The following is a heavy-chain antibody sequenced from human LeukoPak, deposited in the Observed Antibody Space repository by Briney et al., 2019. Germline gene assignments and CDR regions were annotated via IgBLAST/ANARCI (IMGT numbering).Heavy chain of an antibody. V-gene: IGHV3-23*01. D-gene: IGHD3-22*01. CDR1: GFTFSSYA. J-gene: IGHJ4*02. Sequence: QPGGSLRLSCAAPGFTFSSYAMSWVRQAPGKGLEWVSAISGSGGSTYYADSVKGRFTISRDNSKNTLYLQMNSLRAEDTAVYYCAKMLFDYYDSSGIPYYFDYWGQGTLVTVSS. CDR3: AKMLFDYYDSSGIPYYFDY. CDR2: ISGSGGST.